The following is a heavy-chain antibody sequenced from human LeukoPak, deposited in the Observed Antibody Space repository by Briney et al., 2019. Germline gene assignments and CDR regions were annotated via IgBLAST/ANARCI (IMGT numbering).Heavy chain of an antibody. CDR1: GFTFSSYA. CDR2: ISYDGSNK. V-gene: IGHV3-30*04. CDR3: AKVSLPDDILTGYYNY. Sequence: GGSLRLSCAASGFTFSSYAMHWVRQAPGKGLEWVAVISYDGSNKNYADSVKGRFTISRDNSKNTLYLQMNSLRAEDTAVYYCAKVSLPDDILTGYYNYWGQGTLVTVSS. J-gene: IGHJ4*02. D-gene: IGHD3-9*01.